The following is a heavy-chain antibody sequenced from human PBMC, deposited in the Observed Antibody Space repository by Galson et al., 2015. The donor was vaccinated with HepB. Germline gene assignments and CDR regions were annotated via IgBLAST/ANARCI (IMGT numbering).Heavy chain of an antibody. CDR3: ARRSVAAAGFGY. V-gene: IGHV1-3*01. CDR1: GYTFTSYA. J-gene: IGHJ4*02. Sequence: SVKVSCKASGYTFTSYAMHWVRQAPGQRLEWMGWINAGNGNTKYSQKFQGRVTITRDISASTAYMELSSLRSEDTAVYYCARRSVAAAGFGYWGQGTLVTVSS. CDR2: INAGNGNT. D-gene: IGHD6-13*01.